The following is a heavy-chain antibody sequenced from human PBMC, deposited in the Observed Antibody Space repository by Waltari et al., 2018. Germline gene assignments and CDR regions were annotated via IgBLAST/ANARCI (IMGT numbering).Heavy chain of an antibody. CDR3: ARENYYASCFDI. D-gene: IGHD3-10*01. CDR2: VDRSGTKL. J-gene: IGHJ6*02. Sequence: ELQLVQSGGGFVQPGGSLRLSCVASGFTLSSYEVNWIRQPPGKGLELVSYVDRSGTKLSYADSVKGRFTISRDNAMNSVSLLVNSLTAEDTAVYFCARENYYASCFDIWGQGTTVTVSS. V-gene: IGHV3-48*03. CDR1: GFTLSSYE.